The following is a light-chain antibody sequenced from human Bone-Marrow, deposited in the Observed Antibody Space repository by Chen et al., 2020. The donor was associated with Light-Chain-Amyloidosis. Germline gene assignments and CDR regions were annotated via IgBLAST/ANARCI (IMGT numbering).Light chain of an antibody. J-gene: IGLJ2*01. CDR3: QSADSSGTDEVI. V-gene: IGLV3-25*03. CDR2: RDT. Sequence: SYELTQPPAVSVSPGQTARLTCSGDDLPTKYAYWYKQKPGQAPVLGIHRDTERPSVISERFSGSSSRTTAAVTIRGVKAEDEAAYHCQSADSSGTDEVILGGGTTLSVL. CDR1: DLPTKY.